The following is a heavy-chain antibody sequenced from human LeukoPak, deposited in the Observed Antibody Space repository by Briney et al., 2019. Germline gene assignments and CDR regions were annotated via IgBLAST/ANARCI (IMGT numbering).Heavy chain of an antibody. V-gene: IGHV1-46*02. CDR2: INPSDDST. Sequence: GASVKVSCKASGYTFNSSYMHWVRQAPGQGLEWMGIINPSDDSTRYAQKFQGRVTMTKDTSTNTVYMHLSSLSSDDTAVYYCARGDVAAADPFDFWGQGTLVTVSS. CDR1: GYTFNSSY. CDR3: ARGDVAAADPFDF. D-gene: IGHD6-13*01. J-gene: IGHJ4*02.